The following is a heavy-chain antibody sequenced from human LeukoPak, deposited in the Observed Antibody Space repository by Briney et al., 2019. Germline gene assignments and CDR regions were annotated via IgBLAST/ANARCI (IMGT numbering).Heavy chain of an antibody. CDR1: GGSISSSSYY. Sequence: PSETLSLTCTVSGGSISSSSYYSGWIRQPPGKGLEWIGSIYYSGSTYYNPSLKSRVTISVDTSKNQFSLKLSSVTAADTAVYYCARHGYYDIWSGYYHVAGTYFDYWGQGTLVTVSS. V-gene: IGHV4-39*01. CDR3: ARHGYYDIWSGYYHVAGTYFDY. J-gene: IGHJ4*02. D-gene: IGHD3-3*01. CDR2: IYYSGST.